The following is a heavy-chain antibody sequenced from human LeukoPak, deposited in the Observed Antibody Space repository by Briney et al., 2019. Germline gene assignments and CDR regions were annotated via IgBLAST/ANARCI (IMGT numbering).Heavy chain of an antibody. J-gene: IGHJ3*02. CDR2: IIPIFDTT. CDR1: GGTFSSYA. CDR3: ARGRHYYDSSDYYEGDGFDI. V-gene: IGHV1-69*05. D-gene: IGHD3-22*01. Sequence: SVKVSCKASGGTFSSYAISWVRQAPGQGLEWMGGIIPIFDTTNYAQKFQGRVTMTRDMSTSTVYMELSNLRSEDTAVYYCARGRHYYDSSDYYEGDGFDIWGQGTMVTVSS.